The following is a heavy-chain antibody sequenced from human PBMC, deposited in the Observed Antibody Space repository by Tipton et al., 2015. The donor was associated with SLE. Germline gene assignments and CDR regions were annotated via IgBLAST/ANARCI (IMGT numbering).Heavy chain of an antibody. CDR3: APSAGGAAAYDFDY. CDR2: ISGYNGNT. Sequence: QLVQSGAAVKKPGASVKVSCKTSGYTFTDYGITWVRQAPGQGLEWMGWISGYNGNTNYVRKLQGRVTMTTDISTSTAFMELRSLRSDDTAVYFCAPSAGGAAAYDFDYWGPGTLVTVSS. J-gene: IGHJ4*02. CDR1: GYTFTDYG. V-gene: IGHV1-18*01. D-gene: IGHD6-13*01.